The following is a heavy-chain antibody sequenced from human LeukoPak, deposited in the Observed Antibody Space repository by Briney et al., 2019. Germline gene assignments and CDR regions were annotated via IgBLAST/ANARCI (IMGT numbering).Heavy chain of an antibody. CDR3: AKELSTTPRAAVQTGDAFDV. CDR1: GFTFNRYG. D-gene: IGHD7-27*01. CDR2: ISFDGKIS. V-gene: IGHV3-30*18. J-gene: IGHJ3*01. Sequence: GGSLRLSCAVSGFTFNRYGMHWVRQAPGKGLEWVAVISFDGKISYYADSVKGRFIISRDNSKNTLDLQMNSLRPEDTAGYYCAKELSTTPRAAVQTGDAFDVWGQGTMVTVSS.